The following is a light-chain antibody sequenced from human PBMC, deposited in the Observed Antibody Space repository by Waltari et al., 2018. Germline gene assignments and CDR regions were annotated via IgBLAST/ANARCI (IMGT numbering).Light chain of an antibody. CDR3: MQSLRTLWT. CDR2: LGS. Sequence: DIVVTQSPLSLPVTPGGPASISCRSSQSLLHSNGYNYLDWYLQKPGQSPQLLIYLGSNRASEVPDRFSGSGSGTDFTLKISRVEAEDVGVYYCMQSLRTLWTFGQGTKVEIK. CDR1: QSLLHSNGYNY. V-gene: IGKV2-28*01. J-gene: IGKJ1*01.